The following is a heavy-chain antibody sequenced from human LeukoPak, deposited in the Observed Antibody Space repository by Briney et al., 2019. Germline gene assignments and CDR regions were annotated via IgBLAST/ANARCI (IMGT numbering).Heavy chain of an antibody. CDR2: IISSSSYI. CDR1: GFTFSSYW. J-gene: IGHJ4*02. D-gene: IGHD6-19*01. Sequence: GGSLRLSCAASGFTFSSYWMHWVRQAPGKGLVWVSSIISSSSYIYYADSVKGRFTISRDNAKNSLYLQMNSLRAEDTAVYYCARSIAVAGYDYFDYWGQGTLVTVPS. V-gene: IGHV3-21*01. CDR3: ARSIAVAGYDYFDY.